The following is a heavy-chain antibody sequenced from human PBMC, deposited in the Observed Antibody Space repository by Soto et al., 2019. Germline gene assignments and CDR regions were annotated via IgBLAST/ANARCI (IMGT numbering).Heavy chain of an antibody. CDR2: IIPILGIA. D-gene: IGHD4-17*01. V-gene: IGHV1-69*08. Sequence: QVQLVRSGAEVKKPGSSVKVSCKASGGTFSSYTISWVRQAPGQGLEWMGRIIPILGIANYSQKFQGRVTLTADKSTSTADVEVSSLRSEDTAVYYCARDGWTTVTTSLDYWGQGTLVTVSS. CDR1: GGTFSSYT. J-gene: IGHJ4*02. CDR3: ARDGWTTVTTSLDY.